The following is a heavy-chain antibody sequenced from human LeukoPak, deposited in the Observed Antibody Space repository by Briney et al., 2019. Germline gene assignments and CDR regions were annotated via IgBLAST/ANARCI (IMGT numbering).Heavy chain of an antibody. CDR1: GYTFTSYA. V-gene: IGHV1-46*01. J-gene: IGHJ3*02. Sequence: GASVKVSCKASGYTFTSYAMNWVRQAPGQRLEWMGLINPGGDNTKYAQNFQGRVTMTSDTSARTVYMELSSLRSEDTAIYYCARIRDGYNDAYDIWGQGTVVTVPS. CDR3: ARIRDGYNDAYDI. D-gene: IGHD5-24*01. CDR2: INPGGDNT.